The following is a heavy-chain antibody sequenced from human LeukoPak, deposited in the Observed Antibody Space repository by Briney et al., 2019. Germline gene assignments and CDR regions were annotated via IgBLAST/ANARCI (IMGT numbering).Heavy chain of an antibody. J-gene: IGHJ4*02. CDR3: AKILYGSGYFLLDS. CDR1: GFTLRNYG. V-gene: IGHV3-23*01. CDR2: ISSDATT. D-gene: IGHD3-3*01. Sequence: GESLRLSCAASGFTLRNYGMNWVRQAPGKGLEWVSAISSDATTYYADSVKGRFTVSRDNSKNTLYLQMNSLRAEDTAIYYCAKILYGSGYFLLDSWGQGTLVTVSS.